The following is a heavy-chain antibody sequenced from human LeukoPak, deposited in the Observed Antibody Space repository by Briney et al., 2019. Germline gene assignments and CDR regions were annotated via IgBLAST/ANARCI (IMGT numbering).Heavy chain of an antibody. CDR1: GFSFSAFG. CDR3: ARGSESYFQPHFDY. V-gene: IGHV3-33*01. J-gene: IGHJ4*02. CDR2: IWFDGSNK. Sequence: GRPLRLSCAASGFSFSAFGMHWVRQSPGKGLEWVSIIWFDGSNKYYADSVKGRFTISRDNSKNTVYLQMNSLRAEDTAVYYCARGSESYFQPHFDYWGQGTLVTVSS. D-gene: IGHD3-10*01.